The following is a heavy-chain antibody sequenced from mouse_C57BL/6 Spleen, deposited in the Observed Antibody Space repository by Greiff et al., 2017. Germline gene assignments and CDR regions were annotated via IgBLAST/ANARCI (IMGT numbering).Heavy chain of an antibody. D-gene: IGHD2-5*01. CDR1: GYTFTSYW. J-gene: IGHJ1*03. CDR2: IDPSDSET. V-gene: IGHV1-52*01. Sequence: QVQLQQPGAELVRPGSSVKLSCKASGYTFTSYWMHWVKQRPIQGLEWIGNIDPSDSETHYNQKFKDKATLTVDKSSSTAYMQLSSLTSEDSAVYYCARGGGAYYSNYDWYFDVWGTGTTVTVS. CDR3: ARGGGAYYSNYDWYFDV.